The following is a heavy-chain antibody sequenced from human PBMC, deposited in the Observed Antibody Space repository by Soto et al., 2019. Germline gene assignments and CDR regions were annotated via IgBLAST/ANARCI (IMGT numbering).Heavy chain of an antibody. CDR1: GYTFTGYY. V-gene: IGHV1-2*04. J-gene: IGHJ4*02. Sequence: ASVKVSCKASGYTFTGYYMHWVRQAPGQGLEWMGWINPNSGGTNYAQKFQGWVTMTRDTSISTAYMELSRLRSDDTAVYYCARGIAVAGNVDFEYWGQGTLVTVSS. CDR3: ARGIAVAGNVDFEY. CDR2: INPNSGGT. D-gene: IGHD6-19*01.